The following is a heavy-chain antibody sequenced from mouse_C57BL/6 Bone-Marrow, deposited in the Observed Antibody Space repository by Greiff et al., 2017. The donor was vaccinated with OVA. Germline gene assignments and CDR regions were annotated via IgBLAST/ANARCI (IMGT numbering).Heavy chain of an antibody. CDR1: GYSITSCYD. J-gene: IGHJ3*01. Sequence: EVQLQESGPGMVKPSQSLSLTCTVTGYSITSCYDCHLIRHLPGNKLEWMGYIYDSSSTNYNPSFKSRISITHDTSKNLFFLKMNSVTTEDTATYCGARVAGWWFAYWGQGTLVTVSA. D-gene: IGHD2-2*01. CDR3: ARVAGWWFAY. V-gene: IGHV3-1*01. CDR2: IYDSSST.